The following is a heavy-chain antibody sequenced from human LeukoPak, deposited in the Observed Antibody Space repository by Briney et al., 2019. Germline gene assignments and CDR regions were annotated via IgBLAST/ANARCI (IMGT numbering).Heavy chain of an antibody. D-gene: IGHD1-26*01. V-gene: IGHV2-5*08. J-gene: IGHJ4*02. Sequence: TLSLTCAVSGGSISSGDYYWSWIRQPPGKALEWLALIYWDDDKRYSPSLKSRLTITRVTSKNQVVLTMTNMDPVDTATYYCTQRVGRGARPFDYWGQGTLVTVSS. CDR3: TQRVGRGARPFDY. CDR1: GGSISSGDYY. CDR2: IYWDDDK.